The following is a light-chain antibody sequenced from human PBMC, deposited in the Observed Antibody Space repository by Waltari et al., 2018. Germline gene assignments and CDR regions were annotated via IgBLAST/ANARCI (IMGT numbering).Light chain of an antibody. Sequence: QSALTQPASVSGSPGQSITISCTGTSSDVGGYKYVSWYQQHPGKAPKLMIYDVSNRPSGGANRFSGSKSGHTASLTISGLQAEDEADYYCSSYTSSSTLAVVFGGGTKLTVL. CDR1: SSDVGGYKY. CDR2: DVS. CDR3: SSYTSSSTLAVV. V-gene: IGLV2-14*03. J-gene: IGLJ2*01.